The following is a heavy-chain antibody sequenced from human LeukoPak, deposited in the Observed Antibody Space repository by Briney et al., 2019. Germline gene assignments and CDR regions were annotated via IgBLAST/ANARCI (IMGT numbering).Heavy chain of an antibody. CDR3: ARGIRHYDILTGYTTFDY. Sequence: EASVKVSCTASGYTFTGYYMHWVRQAPGQGLEWMGWINPNSGGTNYAQKFQGRVTMTRDTSISTAYMELSGLRSDDTAVYYCARGIRHYDILTGYTTFDYWGQGTLVTVSS. CDR1: GYTFTGYY. D-gene: IGHD3-9*01. J-gene: IGHJ4*02. V-gene: IGHV1-2*02. CDR2: INPNSGGT.